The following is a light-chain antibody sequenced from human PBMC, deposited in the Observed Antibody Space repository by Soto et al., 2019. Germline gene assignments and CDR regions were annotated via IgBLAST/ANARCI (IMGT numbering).Light chain of an antibody. V-gene: IGLV1-47*01. Sequence: QSVLTQPPSASGTPGQRVTISCSGTSFNIENKNVYWYQQLPGTAPKLLIYRDNQRPSGVPDRFSGSKSGTSASLAISGLRSEDEADYYCAAWDDSLSGWVFGGGTKVTVL. CDR1: SFNIENKN. CDR2: RDN. CDR3: AAWDDSLSGWV. J-gene: IGLJ3*02.